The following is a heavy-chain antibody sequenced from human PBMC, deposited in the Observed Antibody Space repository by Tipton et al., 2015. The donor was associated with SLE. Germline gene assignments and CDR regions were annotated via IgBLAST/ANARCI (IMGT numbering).Heavy chain of an antibody. CDR3: SSWGGVAY. CDR2: ISWNSGSI. CDR1: GFTFDDYA. D-gene: IGHD6-13*01. V-gene: IGHV3-9*01. Sequence: SLRLSCAASGFTFDDYAMHWVRQGPGKGLEWVSGISWNSGSIGYADSVKGRFTISRDDAKNSLYPQMNSLRAEDTAVYYCSSWGGVAYWGQGTLVIVSS. J-gene: IGHJ4*02.